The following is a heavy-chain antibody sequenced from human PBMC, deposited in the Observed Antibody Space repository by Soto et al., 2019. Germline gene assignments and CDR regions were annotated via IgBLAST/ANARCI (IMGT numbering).Heavy chain of an antibody. J-gene: IGHJ4*02. CDR3: ARVGRGTSGYFDY. V-gene: IGHV1-8*01. CDR2: MNPNTGNA. Sequence: QVQLVQSGAEVKKPGASVKVSCKASGYTFTSYDIHWVRQAPGQGLEWMGWMNPNTGNAASAQQFQGRVTMTRNTSISTAYMQLSSLRSEDTAVYFCARVGRGTSGYFDYWGQGTLVTVSS. CDR1: GYTFTSYD. D-gene: IGHD6-19*01.